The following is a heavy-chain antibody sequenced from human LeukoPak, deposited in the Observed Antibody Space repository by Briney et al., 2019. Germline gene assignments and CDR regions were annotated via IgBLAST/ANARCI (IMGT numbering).Heavy chain of an antibody. CDR1: GFTFSSYW. CDR3: ARAFPVTTRAFDY. V-gene: IGHV3-74*01. CDR2: TNSDGSST. D-gene: IGHD4-11*01. J-gene: IGHJ4*02. Sequence: GGSLRLSCAASGFTFSSYWMHWVRQAPGKGLVWVSRTNSDGSSTSYADSVKGRFTISRDNAKNTLYLQMNSLRAEDTAVYYCARAFPVTTRAFDYWGQGTLVTVSS.